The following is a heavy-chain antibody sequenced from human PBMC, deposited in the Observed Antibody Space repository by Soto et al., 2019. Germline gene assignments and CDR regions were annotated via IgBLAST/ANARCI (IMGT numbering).Heavy chain of an antibody. D-gene: IGHD5-12*01. CDR3: GKGTGREYSGYDSTDY. J-gene: IGHJ4*02. Sequence: EVQLVESGGGLVQPGRSLRLSCAASGFTFDDYAMHWVRQAPGKGLEWVSGISWNSGSIGYADSVKGRFTISRDNAKNSLYLQMNRLRAEDTALYYCGKGTGREYSGYDSTDYWGQGTLVTVSS. CDR2: ISWNSGSI. V-gene: IGHV3-9*01. CDR1: GFTFDDYA.